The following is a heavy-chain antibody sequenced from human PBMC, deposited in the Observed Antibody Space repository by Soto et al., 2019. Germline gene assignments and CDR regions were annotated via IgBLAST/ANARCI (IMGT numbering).Heavy chain of an antibody. Sequence: PSETLSLTCTVSGGSVSSGSYYWSWIRQPPGKGLEWIGYIYYSGSTNYNPSLKSRVTISVDTSKNQFSLKLSSVTAADTAVYYCARETTYCSSTSCYCYFDYWGQGTLVTVSS. CDR3: ARETTYCSSTSCYCYFDY. J-gene: IGHJ4*02. D-gene: IGHD2-2*01. CDR1: GGSVSSGSYY. V-gene: IGHV4-61*01. CDR2: IYYSGST.